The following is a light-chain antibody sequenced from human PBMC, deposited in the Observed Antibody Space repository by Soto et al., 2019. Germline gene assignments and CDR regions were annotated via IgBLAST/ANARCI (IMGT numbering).Light chain of an antibody. CDR2: DVS. CDR3: RSYTSSSTHV. CDR1: SSDVGGYNY. Sequence: QSVLTQPASVSGSPGQSSTISCTGTSSDVGGYNYVSWYQQHPGKAPKLMIYDVSNRPSGISNRFSGSKSGNTASLTISGLQAEDEADYYCRSYTSSSTHVFGTGTKLTVL. V-gene: IGLV2-14*01. J-gene: IGLJ1*01.